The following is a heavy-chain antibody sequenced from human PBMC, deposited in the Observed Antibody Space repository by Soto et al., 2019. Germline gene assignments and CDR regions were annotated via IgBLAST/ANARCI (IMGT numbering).Heavy chain of an antibody. D-gene: IGHD2-15*01. Sequence: QVQLVQSGAEVKKPGSSVKVSCKASGGTFSSYTISWVRQAPGQGLEWMGRIIPILGIANYAQKFQGRVTITADKSTSTAYRELSSLRSEDTAVYYCASPGRGPGAFDIWGQGTMVTVSS. CDR1: GGTFSSYT. CDR2: IIPILGIA. CDR3: ASPGRGPGAFDI. J-gene: IGHJ3*02. V-gene: IGHV1-69*02.